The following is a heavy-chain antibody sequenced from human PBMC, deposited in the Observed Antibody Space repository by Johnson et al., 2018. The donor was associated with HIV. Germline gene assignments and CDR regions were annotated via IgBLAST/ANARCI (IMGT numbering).Heavy chain of an antibody. Sequence: QMQLVESGGGVVQPGRSLRLSCAASGFTFSSYAMHWIRQTPGKGLEWVAVISYDGSNKYYADSVKGRFTISRDNSKNTLYLQMNSLRAEDTAVYYCARALEGDAFDIWGQGTMVTVSS. D-gene: IGHD5-24*01. CDR1: GFTFSSYA. CDR3: ARALEGDAFDI. V-gene: IGHV3-30-3*01. J-gene: IGHJ3*02. CDR2: ISYDGSNK.